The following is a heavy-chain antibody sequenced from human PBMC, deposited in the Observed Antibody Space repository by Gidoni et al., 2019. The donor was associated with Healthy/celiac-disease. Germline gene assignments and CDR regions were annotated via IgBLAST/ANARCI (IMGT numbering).Heavy chain of an antibody. J-gene: IGHJ4*02. V-gene: IGHV3-23*01. CDR1: GFTFSSSA. Sequence: EVQLLESGGGLVQPGGSLRLSCSASGFTFSSSAMSWVRQAPGKGLEWVAAISGSGGSTYYADSVKGRFTISRDNSKNTLYLQMNSLRAEDTAVYYCAKDLLTYYYDSSGYYHDYWGQGTLVTVSS. CDR3: AKDLLTYYYDSSGYYHDY. D-gene: IGHD3-22*01. CDR2: ISGSGGST.